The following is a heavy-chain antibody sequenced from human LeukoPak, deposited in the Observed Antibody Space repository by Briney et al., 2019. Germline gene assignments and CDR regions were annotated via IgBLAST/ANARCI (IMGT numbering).Heavy chain of an antibody. CDR1: GGSINSYY. V-gene: IGHV4-59*08. CDR2: IYYSGST. J-gene: IGHJ5*02. Sequence: SETLSLNCTVSGGSINSYYWSWIRQPPGKGLEWIGYIYYSGSTNYNPSLKSRVTISVDTSKNQFSLKLSSVTAADTAVYYCARLAYSSSSSWFDPWGQGTLVTVSS. CDR3: ARLAYSSSSSWFDP. D-gene: IGHD6-6*01.